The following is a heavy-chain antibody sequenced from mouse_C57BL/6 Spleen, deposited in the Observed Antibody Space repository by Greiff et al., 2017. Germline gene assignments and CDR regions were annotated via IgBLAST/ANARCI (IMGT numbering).Heavy chain of an antibody. Sequence: VQLQQSGAELVKPGASVKLSCTASGFNFNDYYMHWVKQRTEQGLEWIGRIDPEDGATKYAPKFQGKATITADTSSNTAYLQLRSLSSEDTAVYYCARGGTLDYFDYWGQGTTLTVSS. J-gene: IGHJ2*01. CDR2: IDPEDGAT. CDR1: GFNFNDYY. V-gene: IGHV14-2*01. D-gene: IGHD4-1*01. CDR3: ARGGTLDYFDY.